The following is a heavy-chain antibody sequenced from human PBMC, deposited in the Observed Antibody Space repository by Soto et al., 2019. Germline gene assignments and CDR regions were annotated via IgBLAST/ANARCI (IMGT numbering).Heavy chain of an antibody. CDR3: ARDPPRYPDFSSGYFYGMDV. Sequence: YXRLSCDASGFTLRNYSINCVRHAPGKGLEWVSSISSSSSYIYYADSVKGRFTISRDNAKNSLYLQMNSLRAEDTAVYYCARDPPRYPDFSSGYFYGMDVSGQATTVTVSS. V-gene: IGHV3-21*01. CDR1: GFTLRNYS. D-gene: IGHD3-3*01. CDR2: ISSSSSYI. J-gene: IGHJ6*02.